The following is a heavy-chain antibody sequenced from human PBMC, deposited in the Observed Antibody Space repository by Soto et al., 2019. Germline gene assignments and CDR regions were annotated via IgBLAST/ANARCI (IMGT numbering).Heavy chain of an antibody. J-gene: IGHJ4*02. D-gene: IGHD3-22*01. CDR1: GVSISTGDCY. CDR3: ARAASFYYDNTGYYHFDY. CDR2: IYNSGSP. Sequence: PSETLSLTCNVSGVSISTGDCYWSWIRQHPGKGLAWIGYIYNSGSPYYTPSLRGRVTISVDTSKNQFSLRLRSVTAADTAVYYCARAASFYYDNTGYYHFDYWGQGSLVTVSS. V-gene: IGHV4-31*03.